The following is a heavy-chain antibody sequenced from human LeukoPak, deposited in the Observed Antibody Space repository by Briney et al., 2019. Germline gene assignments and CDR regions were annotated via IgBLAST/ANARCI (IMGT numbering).Heavy chain of an antibody. Sequence: GGSLRLSCEASGFTFSTYWMSWVRQAPGKGLEWVANIKQDGGEKYYVDSMKGRFTISRDNAKNSLYLQMNSLRAEDTAMYYCARDSAGNDYWGQGTLVTVSS. V-gene: IGHV3-7*01. CDR1: GFTFSTYW. J-gene: IGHJ4*02. D-gene: IGHD6-13*01. CDR2: IKQDGGEK. CDR3: ARDSAGNDY.